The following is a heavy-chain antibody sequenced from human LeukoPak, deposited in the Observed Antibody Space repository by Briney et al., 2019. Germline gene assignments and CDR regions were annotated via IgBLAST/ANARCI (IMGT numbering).Heavy chain of an antibody. D-gene: IGHD5-18*01. CDR2: ISGSGLST. J-gene: IGHJ4*02. Sequence: GGSLRLSCAASGFTFSSYAMSWVRQAPGKGLEWVSAISGSGLSTYYADSVKGRFTISRDNPKNTLYLQMNSLRAEDTALYYCAKDPEAMVISYYFDYWGQGTLVTVSS. CDR3: AKDPEAMVISYYFDY. CDR1: GFTFSSYA. V-gene: IGHV3-23*01.